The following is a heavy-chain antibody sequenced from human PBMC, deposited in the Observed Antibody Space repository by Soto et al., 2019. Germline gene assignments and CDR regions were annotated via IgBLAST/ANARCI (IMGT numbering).Heavy chain of an antibody. CDR1: GCTFRSYS. J-gene: IGHJ6*02. CDR2: IVPIFDIT. D-gene: IGHD3-22*01. CDR3: ARPDEGGYSSNHHYYYALDV. V-gene: IGHV1-69*13. Sequence: SVKVSCKASGCTFRSYSISWVRQAPGQGLEWMGGIVPIFDITNYAQKFQGRVTITADESTSTAYMELSSLGSDDTAVYYCARPDEGGYSSNHHYYYALDVWGQGTTVTVSS.